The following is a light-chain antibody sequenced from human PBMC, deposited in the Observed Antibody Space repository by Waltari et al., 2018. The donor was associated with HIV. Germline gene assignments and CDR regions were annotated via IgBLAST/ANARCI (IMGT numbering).Light chain of an antibody. J-gene: IGLJ2*01. Sequence: QSVLPQPPSVSATPRQQVTIPCSGCSPTIGDNFLSWSYHIPGTAPKLLIYENTERRSGIPDRFSASKSGTSATLGITGLQTGDEADYYCATWDDSLNGVIFGGGTKLTAL. V-gene: IGLV1-51*01. CDR3: ATWDDSLNGVI. CDR2: ENT. CDR1: SPTIGDNF.